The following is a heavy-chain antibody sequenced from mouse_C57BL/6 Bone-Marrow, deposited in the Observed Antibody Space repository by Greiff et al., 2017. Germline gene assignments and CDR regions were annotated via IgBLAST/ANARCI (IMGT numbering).Heavy chain of an antibody. CDR3: AKHKDFGSSYAGFAY. CDR2: IWGGGST. CDR1: GFSLTSYG. J-gene: IGHJ3*01. V-gene: IGHV2-9*01. Sequence: VPLQQSGPGLLAPSQSLSITCTVSGFSLTSYGVDWVRQPPGKGLEWLGVIWGGGSTNYNSALMSRLSISKDNSKSQVFLKMNSLQTDDTAMYYCAKHKDFGSSYAGFAYWGQGTLVTVSA. D-gene: IGHD1-1*01.